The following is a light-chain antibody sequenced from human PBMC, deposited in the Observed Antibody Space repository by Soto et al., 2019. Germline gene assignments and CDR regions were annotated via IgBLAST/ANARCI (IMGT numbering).Light chain of an antibody. CDR2: DVI. J-gene: IGLJ2*01. CDR1: RNDVGGYNY. Sequence: QSALTQPRSVSGSPGQSITISCSGTRNDVGGYNYVSWYQQHPGTAPKLKIYDVIKRPSGVPDRFSGSKSDNTASLTVSGLPAEEEADYYCCAYAGNYSGVFGGGTKLTVL. CDR3: CAYAGNYSGV. V-gene: IGLV2-11*01.